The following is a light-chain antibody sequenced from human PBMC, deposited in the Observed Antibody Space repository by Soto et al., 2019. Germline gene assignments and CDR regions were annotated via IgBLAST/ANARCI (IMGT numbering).Light chain of an antibody. CDR3: SSHTSRTCV. CDR2: EVS. J-gene: IGLJ2*01. CDR1: SSDVGGYNY. V-gene: IGLV2-14*01. Sequence: QSALTQPASVSGSPGQSITISCTGTSSDVGGYNYVSWYQQHPGKAPKLMIYEVSNRPSGVSNRFSGSKSGNTASLTISGLQAEDEADYYCSSHTSRTCVFGGGTKLTVL.